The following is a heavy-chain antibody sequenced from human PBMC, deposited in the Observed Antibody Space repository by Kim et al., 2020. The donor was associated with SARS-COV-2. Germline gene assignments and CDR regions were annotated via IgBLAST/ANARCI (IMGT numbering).Heavy chain of an antibody. CDR2: VNPDGSAT. CDR3: SKDVAGSICGGDCYHDGGSEY. V-gene: IGHV3-23*01. J-gene: IGHJ4*02. Sequence: GGSLRLSCAASGFTFRSYAMAWVRQAPGKGLEWVSTVNPDGSATHYADSVKGRFTISRDMYKNTVSLQMDSLRAEDTAVYDCSKDVAGSICGGDCYHDGGSEYWGQGTLVIVSS. CDR1: GFTFRSYA. D-gene: IGHD2-21*01.